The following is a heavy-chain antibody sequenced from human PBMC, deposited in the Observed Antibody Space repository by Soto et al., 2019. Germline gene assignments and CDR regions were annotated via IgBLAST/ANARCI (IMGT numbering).Heavy chain of an antibody. V-gene: IGHV3-13*01. J-gene: IGHJ4*02. CDR2: VGTVGDI. D-gene: IGHD3-3*01. CDR3: ARRFCRGGTCPGIGFDY. CDR1: GFTFSNHD. Sequence: GGSLRLSXXASGFTFSNHDMHWFRQVTGKGLEWVSGVGTVGDIYYSGSVKGRFTVSRENARNSFFLQMNSLSAGDTAVYYCARRFCRGGTCPGIGFDYWGQGTLVTVSS.